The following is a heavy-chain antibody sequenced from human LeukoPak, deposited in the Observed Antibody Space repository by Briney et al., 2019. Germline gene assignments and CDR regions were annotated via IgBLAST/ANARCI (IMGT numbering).Heavy chain of an antibody. D-gene: IGHD4-17*01. V-gene: IGHV4-34*01. Sequence: SETLSLTCTVSGGSINSYYWSWIRQPPGKGLEWIGEINHSGSTNYNPSLKSRVTISVDTSKNQFSLKLSSVTAADTAVYYCARLIAGKLTTVTTTYYFDYWGQGTLVTVSS. CDR1: GGSINSYY. CDR3: ARLIAGKLTTVTTTYYFDY. CDR2: INHSGST. J-gene: IGHJ4*02.